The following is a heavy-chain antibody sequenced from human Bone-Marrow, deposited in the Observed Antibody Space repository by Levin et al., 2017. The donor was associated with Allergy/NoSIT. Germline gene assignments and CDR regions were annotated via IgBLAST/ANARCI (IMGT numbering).Heavy chain of an antibody. D-gene: IGHD6-19*01. CDR3: AKDSWWLGHFDS. V-gene: IGHV3-30*18. Sequence: QPGGSLRLSCVGSGFSFKDYGMHWVRQAPGKGLEWVATISYNGGHIYSADSVKGRFTISRDNSKNTLYLQMNSLRLADSAVYYCAKDSWWLGHFDSWGQGTLVTASS. CDR2: ISYNGGHI. CDR1: GFSFKDYG. J-gene: IGHJ4*02.